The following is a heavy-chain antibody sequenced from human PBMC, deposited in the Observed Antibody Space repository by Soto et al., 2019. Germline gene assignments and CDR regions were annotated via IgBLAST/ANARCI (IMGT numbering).Heavy chain of an antibody. CDR1: GYTLTSYY. Sequence: ASVKVSCKASGYTLTSYYMHWVRQAPGQGLEWMGIINPSGGSTSYAQKFQGRVTMTRDTSTSTVYMELSSLRSEDTAVYYCARALNIWFGESLLVHYWGQGTLGTVSS. CDR3: ARALNIWFGESLLVHY. CDR2: INPSGGST. J-gene: IGHJ4*02. V-gene: IGHV1-46*01. D-gene: IGHD3-10*01.